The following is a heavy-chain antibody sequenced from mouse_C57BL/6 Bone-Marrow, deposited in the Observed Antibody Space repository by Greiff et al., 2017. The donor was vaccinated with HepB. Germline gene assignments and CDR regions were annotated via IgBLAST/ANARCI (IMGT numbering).Heavy chain of an antibody. D-gene: IGHD2-4*01. V-gene: IGHV14-3*01. Sequence: EVKLVESVAELVRPGASVKLSCTASGFNIKNTYMHWVKQRPEQGLEWIGRIDPANGNTKYAPKFQGKATITADTSSNTAYLQLSSLTSEDTAIYYCARSMITPHCFDYWGQGTTLTVPS. CDR2: IDPANGNT. J-gene: IGHJ2*01. CDR1: GFNIKNTY. CDR3: ARSMITPHCFDY.